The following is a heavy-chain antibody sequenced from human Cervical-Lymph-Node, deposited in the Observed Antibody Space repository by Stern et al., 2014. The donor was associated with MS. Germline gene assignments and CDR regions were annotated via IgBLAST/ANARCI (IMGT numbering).Heavy chain of an antibody. J-gene: IGHJ4*02. CDR1: GYSFTSYT. Sequence: VQLVQSGAEVKKPGASVKVSCKASGYSFTSYTLHWVRQAPGQRFEWMGWINAGNGDTKYSQNVQGRVTITSDTSANTAYMELTSLKSVDTAVYYCARLHYDSSGSGGDWGQGTLVTVSS. V-gene: IGHV1-3*01. D-gene: IGHD3-22*01. CDR3: ARLHYDSSGSGGD. CDR2: INAGNGDT.